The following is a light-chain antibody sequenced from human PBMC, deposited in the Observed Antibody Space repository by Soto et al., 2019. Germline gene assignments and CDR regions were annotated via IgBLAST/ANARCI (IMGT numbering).Light chain of an antibody. CDR3: AAWDASLSACV. J-gene: IGLJ1*01. V-gene: IGLV1-40*01. Sequence: QSVLTQPPSVSGAPGQRVTISCTGSRSNIGTGYDVHWYQQHSGTAPKLLIYYSNQRPSGVPDRFSGSRSGTSASLAIVGLRSEDEAIYYCAAWDASLSACVFGNGTKLTVL. CDR1: RSNIGTGYD. CDR2: YSN.